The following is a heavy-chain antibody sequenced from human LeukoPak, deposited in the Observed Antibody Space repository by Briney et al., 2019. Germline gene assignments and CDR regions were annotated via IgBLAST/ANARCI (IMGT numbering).Heavy chain of an antibody. CDR2: ISSSSSYI. CDR3: ARDRYSSGWQPHFDY. J-gene: IGHJ4*02. D-gene: IGHD6-19*01. Sequence: GGSLRLSCAASGFTFSSYEMNWVRQAPGKGLEWVSSISSSSSYIYYADSVKSRFTISRDNAKSSLYLQMNSLRAEDTAVYYCARDRYSSGWQPHFDYWGQGTLVTVSS. V-gene: IGHV3-21*01. CDR1: GFTFSSYE.